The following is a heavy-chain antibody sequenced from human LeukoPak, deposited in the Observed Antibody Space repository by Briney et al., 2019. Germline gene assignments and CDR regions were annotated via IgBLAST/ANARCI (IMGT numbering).Heavy chain of an antibody. CDR3: AKWRSGYPNYYLDY. V-gene: IGHV3-23*01. D-gene: IGHD3-22*01. CDR1: GFTFSSYA. CDR2: LSYSGGST. Sequence: PGGSLRLSCAASGFTFSSYAMSWVRQAPGKGLEWVSGLSYSGGSTYYADSVKGRFTISRDNSKNTLYLQMNSLRAEDTAVYYCAKWRSGYPNYYLDYWGQGTLVTVSS. J-gene: IGHJ4*02.